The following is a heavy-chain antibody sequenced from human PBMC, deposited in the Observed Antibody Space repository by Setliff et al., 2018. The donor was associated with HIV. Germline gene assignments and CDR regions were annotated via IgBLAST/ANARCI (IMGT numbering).Heavy chain of an antibody. CDR1: GLTFSSYA. V-gene: IGHV3-23*01. D-gene: IGHD6-19*01. CDR2: ISGSGSSP. J-gene: IGHJ6*03. Sequence: GGSLRLSCAASGLTFSSYAMSWVRQAPRKGLEWVASISGSGSSPYYADSVKGRFTISRDNSKNTLYLQMNSLRTEDTAVYYCSRNPEMAALNYFYYHLDVWGKGTTVTVSS. CDR3: SRNPEMAALNYFYYHLDV.